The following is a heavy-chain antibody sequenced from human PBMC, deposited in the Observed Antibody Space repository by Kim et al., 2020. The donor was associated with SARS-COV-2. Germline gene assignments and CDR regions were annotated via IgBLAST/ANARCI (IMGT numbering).Heavy chain of an antibody. D-gene: IGHD6-19*01. V-gene: IGHV3-15*01. CDR2: IKSKTDGGTT. J-gene: IGHJ6*04. CDR1: GFTFSNAW. CDR3: TTDVVRRTVDGVLGYYYYVMVV. Sequence: GGSLRLSCAASGFTFSNAWMSWVRQAPGKGLEWVARIKSKTDGGTTDYAVPVKGRFTISRDDSKNTLYLQMNSLKTEDTAVYYCTTDVVRRTVDGVLGYYYYVMVVWGEGTPVTVSS.